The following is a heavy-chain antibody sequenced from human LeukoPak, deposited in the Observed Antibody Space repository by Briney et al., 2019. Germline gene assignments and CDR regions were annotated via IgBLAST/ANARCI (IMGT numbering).Heavy chain of an antibody. CDR3: ARGSTYYDSSGQVPFDY. CDR1: GFTFSTYS. D-gene: IGHD3-22*01. CDR2: ISSSSSTI. V-gene: IGHV3-48*01. Sequence: GGSLRLSCAASGFTFSTYSMNWVRQAPGKGLEWVSYISSSSSTIHYADSVKGRFTISRDNAKNSPYLQMNSLRAEDTAVYYCARGSTYYDSSGQVPFDYWGQGTLVTVSS. J-gene: IGHJ4*02.